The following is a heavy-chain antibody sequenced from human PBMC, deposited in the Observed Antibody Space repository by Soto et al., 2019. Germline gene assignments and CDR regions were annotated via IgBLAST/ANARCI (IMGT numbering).Heavy chain of an antibody. D-gene: IGHD6-13*01. Sequence: SLRLSCAASGFTFSDYYMSWIRQAPGKGLEWVSYISSSGSTIYYADSVKGRFTISRDNAKNSLYLQMNSLRAEDTAVYYCARLSSSWFDAFDIWGQGTMVTVSS. CDR2: ISSSGSTI. J-gene: IGHJ3*02. V-gene: IGHV3-11*01. CDR3: ARLSSSWFDAFDI. CDR1: GFTFSDYY.